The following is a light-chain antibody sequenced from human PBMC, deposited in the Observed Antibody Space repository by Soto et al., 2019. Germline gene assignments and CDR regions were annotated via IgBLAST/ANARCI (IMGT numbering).Light chain of an antibody. Sequence: EIVMTQSAAALSVSPGERATLSGKASQNVNSNLAWYQQKPRQPPRLLIYGAYTRATGVPARFSGSGSGTEFTLTINSLQSEDFAVYYCQQYNSWPPLTFGGGTKVDIK. CDR2: GAY. CDR3: QQYNSWPPLT. J-gene: IGKJ4*01. CDR1: QNVNSN. V-gene: IGKV3-15*01.